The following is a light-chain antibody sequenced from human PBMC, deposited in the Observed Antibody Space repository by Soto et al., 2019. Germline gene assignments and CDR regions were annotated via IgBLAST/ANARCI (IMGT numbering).Light chain of an antibody. CDR3: QQSYSTPWT. V-gene: IGKV1-39*01. CDR2: AAS. Sequence: DIQMTQSPSSLSASVGDRVTITCRASESISNYLNWYQQKPGKAPKLLIYAASSLQSGVPSRFSGSASGTXXXXXXXXLQPEDFATYYCQQSYSTPWTFGQGTKVEIK. J-gene: IGKJ1*01. CDR1: ESISNY.